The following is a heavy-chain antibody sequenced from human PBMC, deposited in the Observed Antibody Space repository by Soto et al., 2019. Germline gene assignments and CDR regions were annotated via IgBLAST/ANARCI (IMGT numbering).Heavy chain of an antibody. Sequence: LRLSCAASGFAFSSYGMHWVRQAPGKGLEWVAVISYDGSNKYYADSVKGRFTISRDNSKNTLYLQMNSLRAEDTAVYYCAKSLAAAGEDAFDIWGQRTTVTVSS. D-gene: IGHD6-13*01. CDR1: GFAFSSYG. J-gene: IGHJ3*02. V-gene: IGHV3-30*18. CDR2: ISYDGSNK. CDR3: AKSLAAAGEDAFDI.